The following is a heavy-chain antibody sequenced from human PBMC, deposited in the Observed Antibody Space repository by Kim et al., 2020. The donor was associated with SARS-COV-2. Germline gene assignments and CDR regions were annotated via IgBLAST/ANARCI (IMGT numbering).Heavy chain of an antibody. CDR3: AREGGGVYSSSISQFDY. CDR2: IYYSGST. V-gene: IGHV4-59*01. Sequence: SETLSLTCTVSGGSISSYYWSWIRQPPGKGLEWIGYIYYSGSTNYNPSLKSRVTISVDTSKNQFSLKLSSVTAADTAVYYCAREGGGVYSSSISQFDYWGQGTLVTVSS. J-gene: IGHJ4*02. CDR1: GGSISSYY. D-gene: IGHD6-6*01.